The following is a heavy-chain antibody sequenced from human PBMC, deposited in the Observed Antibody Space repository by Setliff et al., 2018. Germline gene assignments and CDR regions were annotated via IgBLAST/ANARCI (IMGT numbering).Heavy chain of an antibody. D-gene: IGHD3-3*01. Sequence: ASVKVSCKASGYTFTSYDINWVRQATGQGLEWMGWRNPNSGNTGYAQKFQGRVTITRNTSISTAYMELSSLRSEDTAVYYCARRGLGYDFWSGYYTMYYFDYWGQGTLVTVSS. CDR2: RNPNSGNT. CDR1: GYTFTSYD. J-gene: IGHJ4*02. CDR3: ARRGLGYDFWSGYYTMYYFDY. V-gene: IGHV1-8*03.